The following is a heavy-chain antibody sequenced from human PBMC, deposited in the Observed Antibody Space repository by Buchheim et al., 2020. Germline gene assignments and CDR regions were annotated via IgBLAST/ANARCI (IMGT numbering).Heavy chain of an antibody. CDR3: AIPICSGSYTPGYYYYGMDV. J-gene: IGHJ6*02. Sequence: QVQLVESGGGVVQPGRSLRLSCAASVFTFSSYAMHWVRQAPGKGLEWVAVISYDGSNKYYADSVKGRFTISRDNSKNTLYLQMNSPSAEDTAVYYCAIPICSGSYTPGYYYYGMDVWGQGTT. CDR2: ISYDGSNK. D-gene: IGHD3-10*02. CDR1: VFTFSSYA. V-gene: IGHV3-30*04.